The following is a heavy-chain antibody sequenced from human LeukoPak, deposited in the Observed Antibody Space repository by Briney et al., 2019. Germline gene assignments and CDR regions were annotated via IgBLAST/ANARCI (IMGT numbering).Heavy chain of an antibody. CDR2: ISYDGSNK. D-gene: IGHD6-13*01. CDR3: ARDPSSSWYYFNY. CDR1: GFTFSSYA. Sequence: GGSLRLSCAASGFTFSSYAMHWVRQAPGKGLEWVAVISYDGSNKYYAGSVKGRFTISRDNSKNTLYLQMNGLRAEDTAVYYCARDPSSSWYYFNYWGQGTLVTVSS. J-gene: IGHJ4*02. V-gene: IGHV3-30-3*01.